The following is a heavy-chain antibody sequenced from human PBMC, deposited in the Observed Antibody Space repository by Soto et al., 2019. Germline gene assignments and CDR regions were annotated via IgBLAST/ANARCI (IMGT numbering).Heavy chain of an antibody. Sequence: SETLSLTCTVSGGSISSGGYYWSWIRQHPGKGLEWIGYIYYSGSTYYNPSLKSRVTISVDTSKNQFSLKLSSVTAADTAVYYCARERPLSKIDYWGQGTLVTVSS. J-gene: IGHJ4*02. CDR1: GGSISSGGYY. D-gene: IGHD4-4*01. CDR2: IYYSGST. CDR3: ARERPLSKIDY. V-gene: IGHV4-31*03.